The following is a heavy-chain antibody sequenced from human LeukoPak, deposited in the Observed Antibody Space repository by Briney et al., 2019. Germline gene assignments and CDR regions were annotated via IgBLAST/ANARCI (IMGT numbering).Heavy chain of an antibody. CDR3: ASTSGTTSQPFDY. V-gene: IGHV4-4*09. D-gene: IGHD1-1*01. CDR2: IYSSGST. Sequence: KPSETLSLTCTVSGGSISSYYWNWIRQPPGKGLEWIGYIYSSGSTNYNPSLKSRVTIPLDTSKNQFSLKLSSVTAADTAVYYCASTSGTTSQPFDYWGQGTLVTVSS. CDR1: GGSISSYY. J-gene: IGHJ4*02.